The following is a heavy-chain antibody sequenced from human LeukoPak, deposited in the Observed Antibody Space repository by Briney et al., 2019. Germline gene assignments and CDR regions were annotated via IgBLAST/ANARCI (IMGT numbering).Heavy chain of an antibody. V-gene: IGHV3-30*04. CDR3: ARDSESTYYDFWSGYYTPSGFDY. CDR1: GFTFSSYA. J-gene: IGHJ4*02. CDR2: ISYDGSNK. Sequence: PGGSLRLSCAASGFTFSSYAMHWVRQAPGKGLEWVAVISYDGSNKYYADSVKGRFTISRDNSKNTLYLQMNSLRAEDTAVYYCARDSESTYYDFWSGYYTPSGFDYWGQGTLVTVSS. D-gene: IGHD3-3*01.